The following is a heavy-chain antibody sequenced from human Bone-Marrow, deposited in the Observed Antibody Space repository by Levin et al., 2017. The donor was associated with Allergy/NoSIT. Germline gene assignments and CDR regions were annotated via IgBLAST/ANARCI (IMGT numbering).Heavy chain of an antibody. V-gene: IGHV3-23*01. CDR2: ISGSGSRT. CDR1: GFTFSNYA. J-gene: IGHJ4*02. D-gene: IGHD2-8*01. CDR3: ASPTMLKDY. Sequence: GESLKISCAASGFTFSNYAMSWVRQAPGKGLEWVSAISGSGSRTYYADSVEGRFTISRDNSENTLYLQMHSLRAEDTALYYCASPTMLKDYWGQGTLVTVSS.